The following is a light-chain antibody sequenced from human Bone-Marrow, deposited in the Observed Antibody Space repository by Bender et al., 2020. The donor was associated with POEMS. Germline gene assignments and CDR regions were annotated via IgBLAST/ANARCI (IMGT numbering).Light chain of an antibody. CDR2: DVS. CDR3: VAWDDTLNGWV. J-gene: IGLJ2*01. Sequence: QAALTQPASVSGSPGQSVTISCTGTSSDVGGSKYVSWYQQHPGKAPKLMIYDVSERPSGVPDRFSGSMSGTSASLAISGLHSEDEADYYCVAWDDTLNGWVFGGGTKLTVL. V-gene: IGLV2-8*01. CDR1: SSDVGGSKY.